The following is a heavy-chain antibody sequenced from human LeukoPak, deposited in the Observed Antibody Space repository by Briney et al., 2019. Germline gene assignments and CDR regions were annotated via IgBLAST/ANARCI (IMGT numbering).Heavy chain of an antibody. CDR2: IYGSVPGK. D-gene: IGHD2-8*01. V-gene: IGHV3-23*01. CDR1: GFSINTYS. J-gene: IGHJ4*02. CDR3: AKDQVRDGLYDIDY. Sequence: PGGSLRLSCAASGFSINTYSINWARQAPGKGLEWLSIIYGSVPGKYYADSVQGRFTISKDSLKNTVYLQMNSLRAGDTAIYYCAKDQVRDGLYDIDYWGPGTLVTVSS.